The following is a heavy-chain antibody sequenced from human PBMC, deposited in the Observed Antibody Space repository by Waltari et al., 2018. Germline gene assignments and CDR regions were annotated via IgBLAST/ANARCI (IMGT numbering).Heavy chain of an antibody. CDR1: GGSISSSSYY. J-gene: IGHJ4*02. CDR3: ARDTTYYDFWSGYSPFDY. V-gene: IGHV4-39*07. Sequence: QLQLQESGPGLVKPSETLSLTCTVSGGSISSSSYYWGWIRQPPGKGLEWIGSIYYSGSTYYNPSLKSRVTISVDTSKNQFSLKLSSVTAADTAVYYCARDTTYYDFWSGYSPFDYWGQGTLVTVSS. CDR2: IYYSGST. D-gene: IGHD3-3*01.